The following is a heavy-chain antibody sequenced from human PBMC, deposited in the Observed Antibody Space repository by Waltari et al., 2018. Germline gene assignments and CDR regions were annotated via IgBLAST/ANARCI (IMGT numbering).Heavy chain of an antibody. CDR2: IIPIFGTA. CDR3: AGVGGSGSYYY. V-gene: IGHV1-69*01. J-gene: IGHJ4*02. CDR1: GGTFSSYA. D-gene: IGHD3-10*01. Sequence: QVQLVQSGAEVKKPGSSVKVSCKASGGTFSSYAISWVRQAPGQGLEWMGVIIPIFGTANYAQKFQGRVTLTADESTSTAYMELSTLRSEDTAVYYCAGVGGSGSYYYWGQGTLVTVSS.